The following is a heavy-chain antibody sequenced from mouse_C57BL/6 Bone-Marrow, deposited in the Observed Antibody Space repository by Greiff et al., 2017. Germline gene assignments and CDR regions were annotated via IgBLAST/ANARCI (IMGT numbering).Heavy chain of an antibody. CDR3: ARAGGYYVGYAMDY. J-gene: IGHJ4*01. CDR2: ISDGGSYT. Sequence: EVQLAESGGGLVKPGGSLKLSCAASGFTFSSYAMSWVRQTPEKRLAWVATISDGGSYTYYPDNVKGRFTISRDNAKNNRYLQMSHLKSEDTAMYYCARAGGYYVGYAMDYWGQGTSVTVAS. V-gene: IGHV5-4*01. CDR1: GFTFSSYA. D-gene: IGHD2-3*01.